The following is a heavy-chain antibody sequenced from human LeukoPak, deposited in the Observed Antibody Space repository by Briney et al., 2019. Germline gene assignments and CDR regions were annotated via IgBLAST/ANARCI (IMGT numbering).Heavy chain of an antibody. J-gene: IGHJ4*02. CDR1: GGSISSYY. CDR3: ARDSGSFYFDY. D-gene: IGHD1-26*01. Sequence: SETLSLTCTVSGGSISSYYWSWLRQPPGKGLEWIGYIYYSGSTYYNPSLKSRVTISVDTSKNQFSLKLSSVTAADTAVYYCARDSGSFYFDYWGQGTLVTVST. CDR2: IYYSGST. V-gene: IGHV4-30-4*08.